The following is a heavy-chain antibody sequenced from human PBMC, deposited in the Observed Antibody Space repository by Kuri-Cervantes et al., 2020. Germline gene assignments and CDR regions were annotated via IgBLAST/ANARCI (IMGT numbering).Heavy chain of an antibody. CDR3: ARDGVRKVRGVIHYYGMDV. V-gene: IGHV3-21*01. CDR2: ISSSSSYI. Sequence: GGSLRLSCAASGFTFSSYSMNWVRQAPGKGLEWVSSISSSSSYIYYADSVKGRFTISRDNSKNTLYLQMNSLRAEDTAVYYCARDGVRKVRGVIHYYGMDVWGQGTTVTVSS. CDR1: GFTFSSYS. D-gene: IGHD3-10*01. J-gene: IGHJ6*02.